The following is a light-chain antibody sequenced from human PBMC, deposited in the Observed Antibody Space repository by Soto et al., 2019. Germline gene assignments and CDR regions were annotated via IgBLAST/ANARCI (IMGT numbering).Light chain of an antibody. CDR2: DAS. J-gene: IGKJ1*01. CDR3: QQLNSYPWT. V-gene: IGKV1-5*01. CDR1: ESISGW. Sequence: DIQMTQSPSTLSASVGDRVTITCRASESISGWLAWYQQKPGEAPKLLIYDASTLESGVPSRFSGRGSGTEFTLTISSLQPEDFATYYCQQLNSYPWTFGQGTKVDIK.